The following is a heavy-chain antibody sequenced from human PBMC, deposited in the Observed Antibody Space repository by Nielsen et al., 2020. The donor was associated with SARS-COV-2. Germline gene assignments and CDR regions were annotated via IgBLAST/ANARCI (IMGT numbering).Heavy chain of an antibody. V-gene: IGHV3-9*01. J-gene: IGHJ3*02. Sequence: SLKISCAASGFTFDDYAMHWVQQAPGKGLEWVSGISWNSGSIGYADSVKGRFTISRDNAKNSLYLQMNSLRAEDTALYYCAKADAFDIWGQGTMVTVSS. CDR2: ISWNSGSI. CDR3: AKADAFDI. CDR1: GFTFDDYA.